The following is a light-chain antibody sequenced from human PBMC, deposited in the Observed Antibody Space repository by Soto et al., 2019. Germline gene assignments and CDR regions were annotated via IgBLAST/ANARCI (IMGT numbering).Light chain of an antibody. CDR2: TAA. V-gene: IGKV1-39*01. J-gene: IGKJ1*01. CDR3: QQSNSLPPT. CDR1: QSISSN. Sequence: DIQMTQSPSALSASVGDRVTITCRASQSISSNLNWYQQKPGKAPKLLIYTAASLRSGVPSRFSGSGSGTDFTLTIASLQLEDFATYYCQQSNSLPPTFGQGTKV.